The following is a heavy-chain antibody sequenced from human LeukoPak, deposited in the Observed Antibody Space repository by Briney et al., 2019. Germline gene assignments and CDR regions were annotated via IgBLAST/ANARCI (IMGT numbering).Heavy chain of an antibody. D-gene: IGHD6-13*01. Sequence: PGGSLRLSCAASEFDFSFYWMTWVRQAPGKGLEWVANIKPDGTTKFYVDSVKGRFTISRDNALNSLYLQMNSLRAEDTAIYYCARSIPYGTTWYGRSDYWGQGTLVTVSS. J-gene: IGHJ4*02. CDR1: EFDFSFYW. V-gene: IGHV3-7*03. CDR2: IKPDGTTK. CDR3: ARSIPYGTTWYGRSDY.